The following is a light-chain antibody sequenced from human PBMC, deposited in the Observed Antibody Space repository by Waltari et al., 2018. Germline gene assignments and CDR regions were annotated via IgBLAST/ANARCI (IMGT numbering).Light chain of an antibody. V-gene: IGKV1-5*01. Sequence: DIQMTQSPSTLSASIGGRVTINCRASESLGSELAWYQQRPGKAPNILIYDASSLQPGVPSRFSGSGSGTEFTLTINNLQAEDVAIYYCHQYYSSPLTFGQGTKVEIK. CDR1: ESLGSE. CDR3: HQYYSSPLT. CDR2: DAS. J-gene: IGKJ1*01.